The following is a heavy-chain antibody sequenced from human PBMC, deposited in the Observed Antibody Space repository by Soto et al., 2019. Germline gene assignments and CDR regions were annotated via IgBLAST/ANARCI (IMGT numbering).Heavy chain of an antibody. CDR3: AKDFLAWITMMTDWFDP. D-gene: IGHD3-22*01. J-gene: IGHJ5*02. CDR1: GFTFSSYA. V-gene: IGHV3-23*01. CDR2: ISGSGGST. Sequence: GGSLRLSCAASGFTFSSYAMCWVRQAPGKGLEWVSAISGSGGSTYYADSVKGRFTISRDNSKNTLYLQMNSLRAEDTAVYYCAKDFLAWITMMTDWFDPWGQGTLVTVSS.